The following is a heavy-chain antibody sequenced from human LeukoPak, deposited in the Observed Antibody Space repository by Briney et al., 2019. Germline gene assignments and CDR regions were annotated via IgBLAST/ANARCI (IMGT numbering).Heavy chain of an antibody. Sequence: GGALRLSCAASGFTFSYYGIHWVRQVPGKGLEWVAGIGYDGRNQFYADPVKGRFTISRDNSKNTLFLQMNSLRAEDTAVYYCVKSMLGGYRLLIDSWGQGTLVTVSS. J-gene: IGHJ4*02. CDR3: VKSMLGGYRLLIDS. CDR1: GFTFSYYG. CDR2: IGYDGRNQ. D-gene: IGHD5-12*01. V-gene: IGHV3-30*18.